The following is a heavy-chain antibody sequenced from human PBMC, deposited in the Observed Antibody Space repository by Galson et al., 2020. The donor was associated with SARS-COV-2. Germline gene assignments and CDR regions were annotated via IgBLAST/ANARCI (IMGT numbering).Heavy chain of an antibody. J-gene: IGHJ4*02. D-gene: IGHD1-1*01. Sequence: GESLKISCAATGFSLDDYAMHWVRQVPGKALEWVSLISWDSTFTYYGDSVRGRFTVSRDNRKGSLYLQMNNLRAEDTALYYCAKGSTTTGTSYYFYNWGQGALVTVSS. CDR2: ISWDSTFT. CDR3: AKGSTTTGTSYYFYN. V-gene: IGHV3-43D*04. CDR1: GFSLDDYA.